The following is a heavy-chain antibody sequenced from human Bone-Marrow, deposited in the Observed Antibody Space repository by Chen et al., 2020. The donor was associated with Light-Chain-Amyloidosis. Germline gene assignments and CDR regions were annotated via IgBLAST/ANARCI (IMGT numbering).Heavy chain of an antibody. CDR2: IKGKSDGERT. Sequence: DVQLQTSGGGPVEPGGSLRLSCEASGVSFSDAWMDWVRQAPGKGLGWVARIKGKSDGERTEYAAPVKGRFIVSRDDSRNMLFLQMNSLETEDTGVYYGATRGGYWGPGTRVTVSS. D-gene: IGHD3-10*01. J-gene: IGHJ4*02. V-gene: IGHV3-15*05. CDR1: GVSFSDAW. CDR3: ATRGGY.